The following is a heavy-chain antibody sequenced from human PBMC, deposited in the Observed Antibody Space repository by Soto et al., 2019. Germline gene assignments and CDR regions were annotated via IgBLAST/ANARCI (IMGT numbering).Heavy chain of an antibody. Sequence: GGSLRLSCAASGFTFSSYGIHWVRQAPGKGLEWVADISFDGINKYYGDSVKGRFTISRDNSKNTVSLQMNSLRAEDTGVYYCAKGRGRNYYYGMDVWGRGTTVTVSS. CDR2: ISFDGINK. V-gene: IGHV3-30*18. CDR3: AKGRGRNYYYGMDV. CDR1: GFTFSSYG. J-gene: IGHJ6*02.